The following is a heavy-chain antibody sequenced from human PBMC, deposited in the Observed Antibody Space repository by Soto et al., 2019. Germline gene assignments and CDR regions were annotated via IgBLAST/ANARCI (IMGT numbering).Heavy chain of an antibody. Sequence: PGGSLRLSCAASGFSFSDFIMRWVRQAPGKGLEWVASIAERGNSAAYADSVKGRFILTRDNSNNMLSLHMTSLRVEDTAIYYCAKSFMSYSFDFWGLGTLVTVSS. J-gene: IGHJ4*02. CDR1: GFSFSDFI. V-gene: IGHV3-23*01. CDR3: AKSFMSYSFDF. CDR2: IAERGNSA. D-gene: IGHD2-21*01.